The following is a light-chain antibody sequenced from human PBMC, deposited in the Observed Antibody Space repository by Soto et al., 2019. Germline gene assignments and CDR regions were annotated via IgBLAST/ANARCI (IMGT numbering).Light chain of an antibody. J-gene: IGLJ1*01. V-gene: IGLV6-57*03. Sequence: NFMLTQPHSVSESPGKTVTISCTRSSGRIASSYVQWYQQRPGSAPTTVIYDDDERPSGVPDRFSGSVDSSSNSASLTISGLTTEDEADYYSHSHDNTNQVFGTGTKVTVL. CDR2: DDD. CDR1: SGRIASSY. CDR3: HSHDNTNQV.